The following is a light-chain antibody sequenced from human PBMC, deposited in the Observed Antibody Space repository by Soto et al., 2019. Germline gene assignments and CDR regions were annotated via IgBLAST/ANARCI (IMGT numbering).Light chain of an antibody. CDR1: SSNIGAGYD. V-gene: IGLV1-40*01. CDR3: QSHDNSLSGFYV. CDR2: GNS. Sequence: QSVLTQPPSVSGAPGQRVTISCTGSSSNIGAGYDVHWYQHLPGTAPKLLIYGNSNRPSGVPDRFSGSKSGTSASLAITGLQAEDEADYYCQSHDNSLSGFYVFGTGTKV. J-gene: IGLJ1*01.